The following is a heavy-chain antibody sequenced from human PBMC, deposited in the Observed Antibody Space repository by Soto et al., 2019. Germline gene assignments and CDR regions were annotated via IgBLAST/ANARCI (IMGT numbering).Heavy chain of an antibody. D-gene: IGHD7-27*01. V-gene: IGHV3-30-3*01. J-gene: IGHJ4*02. Sequence: QVQLVESGGGVVQPGRSLRLSCAASGFSFSISPMHWVRQAPGKGPEWVALISYDGTNKFYADSVKGRFTISRDNSKSTLYLQVDSLRPEDAAVYYCARDPKTSGGQNWAFNYFHSWGQGTLVTVSS. CDR2: ISYDGTNK. CDR3: ARDPKTSGGQNWAFNYFHS. CDR1: GFSFSISP.